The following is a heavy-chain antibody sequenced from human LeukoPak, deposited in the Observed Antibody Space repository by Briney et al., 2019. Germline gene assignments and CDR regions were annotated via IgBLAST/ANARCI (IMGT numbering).Heavy chain of an antibody. Sequence: GGSPRLSCAASGFTFSSYAMSWVLQAPGKGLGWVSAISGSGGSTYYSDSVKGRFTISRDNSKNTLYLQMNSLRAEDTAVYYCAAQWLVPGSFDYWGQGTLVTVSS. V-gene: IGHV3-23*01. CDR1: GFTFSSYA. CDR2: ISGSGGST. CDR3: AAQWLVPGSFDY. J-gene: IGHJ4*02. D-gene: IGHD6-19*01.